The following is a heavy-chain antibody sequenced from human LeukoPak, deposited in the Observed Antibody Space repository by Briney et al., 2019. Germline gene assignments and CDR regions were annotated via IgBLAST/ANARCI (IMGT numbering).Heavy chain of an antibody. Sequence: PSETLSLTCTVSGGSISSSSYYWGWIRQPPGKGLEWIGSIYYSGSTYYNPSLKSRVTISVDTSKNQFSLKLSSVTAADTAVYYCARIGYSYGSHYYYYYYMDVWGKGTTVTISS. V-gene: IGHV4-39*07. CDR1: GGSISSSSYY. CDR2: IYYSGST. CDR3: ARIGYSYGSHYYYYYYMDV. J-gene: IGHJ6*03. D-gene: IGHD5-18*01.